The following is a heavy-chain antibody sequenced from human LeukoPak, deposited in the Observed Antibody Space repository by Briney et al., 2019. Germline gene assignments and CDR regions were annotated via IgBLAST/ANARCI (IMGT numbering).Heavy chain of an antibody. CDR2: IYSGGST. CDR3: ARGGVFLRDAFDI. V-gene: IGHV3-53*01. CDR1: GFIFSNYA. Sequence: GGSVRLSCAASGFIFSNYAMAWVRHTPGKGLEWVSIIYSGGSTYYADSVKGRFTISRDKSKNTLYLQMNSLRAEDTAVYYCARGGVFLRDAFDIWGQGTIVTVSS. D-gene: IGHD2-8*02. J-gene: IGHJ3*02.